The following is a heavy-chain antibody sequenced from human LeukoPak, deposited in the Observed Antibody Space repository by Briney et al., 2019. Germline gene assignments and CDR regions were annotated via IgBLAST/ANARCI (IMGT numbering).Heavy chain of an antibody. J-gene: IGHJ4*02. CDR3: ARAPPEQQLDY. V-gene: IGHV1-69*04. CDR2: IIPILGIA. CDR1: EGTFSSYA. Sequence: ASVKVSCKASEGTFSSYAISWVRQAPGQGLEWMGRIIPILGIANYAQKFQGRVTMTRDTSTSTVYMELSSLRSEDTAVYYCARAPPEQQLDYWGQGTLVTVSS. D-gene: IGHD6-13*01.